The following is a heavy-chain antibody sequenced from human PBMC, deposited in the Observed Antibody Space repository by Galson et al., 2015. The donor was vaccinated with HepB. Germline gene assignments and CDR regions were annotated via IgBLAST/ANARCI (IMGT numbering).Heavy chain of an antibody. CDR3: ARDRERAGTTYSDY. CDR2: ISYDGSNK. J-gene: IGHJ4*02. D-gene: IGHD1-1*01. V-gene: IGHV3-30-3*01. Sequence: SLRLSCAASGFTFSSYAMHWVRQAPGKGLEWVAVISYDGSNKYYADSVKGRFTISRDNSKNSLYLQMNSLRAEDTAVYYCARDRERAGTTYSDYWGQGTLVTVSS. CDR1: GFTFSSYA.